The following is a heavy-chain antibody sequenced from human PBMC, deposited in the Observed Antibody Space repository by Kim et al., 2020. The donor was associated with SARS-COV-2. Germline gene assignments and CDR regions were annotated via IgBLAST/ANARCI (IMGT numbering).Heavy chain of an antibody. V-gene: IGHV4-34*01. J-gene: IGHJ3*02. D-gene: IGHD3-22*01. Sequence: SLKSRVTISVDTSKNQCSLKLSSVTAADTAVYYCARDGYYDSSGPQAFDIWGQGTMVTVSS. CDR3: ARDGYYDSSGPQAFDI.